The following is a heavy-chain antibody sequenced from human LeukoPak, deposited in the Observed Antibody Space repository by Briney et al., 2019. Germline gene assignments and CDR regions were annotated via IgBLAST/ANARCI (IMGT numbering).Heavy chain of an antibody. CDR3: ARAKYAAFFGY. D-gene: IGHD2-2*01. J-gene: IGHJ4*02. V-gene: IGHV4-59*01. CDR2: IYYSGST. Sequence: SETLSLTCTVSGGSISSYYWSWIRQPPGKGLEWIGYIYYSGSTNYNPSLKSRVTISVDTSKNQSSLKLSSVTAADTAVYYCARAKYAAFFGYWGQGTLVTVSS. CDR1: GGSISSYY.